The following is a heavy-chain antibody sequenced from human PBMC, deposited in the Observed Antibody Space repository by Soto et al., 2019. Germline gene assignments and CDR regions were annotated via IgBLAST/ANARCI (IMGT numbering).Heavy chain of an antibody. CDR1: GGSLNSEYYH. Sequence: QIQLQESGPGLVRPSQTLSLTCTVSGGSLNSEYYHWTWIRQAPGKGLEWIGYIHYTGSVRYNPSLQSRITMSVDTCKNLFSLNLSSVTAADTAVYFCVREDDGGDRDYYGLDVWGQGTMVTVSS. D-gene: IGHD2-21*02. J-gene: IGHJ6*02. CDR3: VREDDGGDRDYYGLDV. CDR2: IHYTGSV. V-gene: IGHV4-30-4*01.